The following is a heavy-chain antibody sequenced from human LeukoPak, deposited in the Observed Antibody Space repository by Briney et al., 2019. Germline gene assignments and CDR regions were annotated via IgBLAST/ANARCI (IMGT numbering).Heavy chain of an antibody. CDR1: GGSFSGYY. Sequence: SETLSVTCAVYGGSFSGYYWSWIRQPPGKGLEWIGEINHSGSTNYNPSLKSRVTISVDTSKNQFSLKLSSVTAADTAVYYCARASTVTTPDYWGQGTLVTVSS. V-gene: IGHV4-34*01. CDR2: INHSGST. CDR3: ARASTVTTPDY. J-gene: IGHJ4*02. D-gene: IGHD4-17*01.